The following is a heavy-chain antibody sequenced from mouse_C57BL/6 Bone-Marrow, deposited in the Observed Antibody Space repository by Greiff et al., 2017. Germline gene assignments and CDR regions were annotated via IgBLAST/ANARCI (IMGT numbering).Heavy chain of an antibody. CDR3: ARGDSSGDGFAY. Sequence: VKLQQSGAELVRPGTSVKMSCKASGYTFTNYWIGWAKQRPGHGLEWIGDIYPGGGYTNYNEKFKGKATLTADKSSSTAYMQFSSRTSEDSAIDYGARGDSSGDGFAYWGQGTLVTVSA. CDR1: GYTFTNYW. CDR2: IYPGGGYT. V-gene: IGHV1-63*01. J-gene: IGHJ3*01. D-gene: IGHD3-2*02.